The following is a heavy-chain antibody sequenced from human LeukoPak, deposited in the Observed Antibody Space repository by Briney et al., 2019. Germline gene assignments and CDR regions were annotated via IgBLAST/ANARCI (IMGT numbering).Heavy chain of an antibody. CDR3: AREGTTGGYYDY. D-gene: IGHD1-7*01. CDR2: IYPGDSDT. Sequence: GESLKISCMGSGYSFTTYWIGWVRQMPGKGLEWMGVIYPGDSDTRYSPSLQGQVTISVDKSITTAYVQWSSLKASDSAMYYCAREGTTGGYYDYWGQGTLVTVSS. J-gene: IGHJ4*02. V-gene: IGHV5-51*01. CDR1: GYSFTTYW.